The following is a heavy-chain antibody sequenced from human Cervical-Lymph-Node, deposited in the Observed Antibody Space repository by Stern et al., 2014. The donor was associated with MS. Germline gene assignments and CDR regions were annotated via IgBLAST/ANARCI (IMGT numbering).Heavy chain of an antibody. V-gene: IGHV3-15*01. D-gene: IGHD2-21*01. J-gene: IGHJ6*02. CDR1: GFTVRDAW. CDR3: TTLDQVLWGLDV. CDR2: IKSKDDGGTI. Sequence: EVQLVESGGGLVKPGGSLRLSCAASGFTVRDAWMTWVRQAPGKGLEWVGRIKSKDDGGTIDHAAPVRGRFTISRDELKNTLFLQMTSLKPEDTAVYFCTTLDQVLWGLDVWGQGTTVTVSS.